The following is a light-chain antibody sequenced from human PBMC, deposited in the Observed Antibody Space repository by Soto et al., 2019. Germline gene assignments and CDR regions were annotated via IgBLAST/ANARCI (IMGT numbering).Light chain of an antibody. J-gene: IGKJ2*01. Sequence: DIQMTQSPSSLSASVGDRVTITCQASQDISNYLNWYQQKPGKAPRLLIYDASNLKTGVPSRFSGTGSGTDFTFTISGLQPEDIATYYCQQYDKLPYTFGQGTKLKIK. CDR2: DAS. CDR1: QDISNY. V-gene: IGKV1-33*01. CDR3: QQYDKLPYT.